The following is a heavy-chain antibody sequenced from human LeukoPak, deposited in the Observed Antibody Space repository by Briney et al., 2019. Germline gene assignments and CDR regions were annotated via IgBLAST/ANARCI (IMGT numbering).Heavy chain of an antibody. CDR3: AKDIGGAFDI. Sequence: GGSLRLSCSASGFTFSSYAMSWLRQAPGKGLEWVSAISGSGGSTYYADSVKGRFTISRDNSKNTLYLQMNSLRAEDTAVYYCAKDIGGAFDIWGQGTMVTVSS. V-gene: IGHV3-23*01. CDR1: GFTFSSYA. J-gene: IGHJ3*02. CDR2: ISGSGGST.